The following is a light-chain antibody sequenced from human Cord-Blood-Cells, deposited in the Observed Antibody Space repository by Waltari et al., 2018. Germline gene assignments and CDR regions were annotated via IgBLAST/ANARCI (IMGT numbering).Light chain of an antibody. CDR1: SRAVGGYNY. CDR3: SSYTSSSTV. Sequence: QSALTQPASVSGSPGQSITISCTGTSRAVGGYNYVSWYQQPPGKAPNLMIYDVSNRPSGVSNRFSGSKSGNTASLTISGLQAEDEADYYCSSYTSSSTVFGGGTKLTVL. J-gene: IGLJ2*01. V-gene: IGLV2-14*01. CDR2: DVS.